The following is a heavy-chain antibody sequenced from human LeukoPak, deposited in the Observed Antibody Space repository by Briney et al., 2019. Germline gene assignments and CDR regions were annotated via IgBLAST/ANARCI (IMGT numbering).Heavy chain of an antibody. V-gene: IGHV3-30-3*01. D-gene: IGHD2-2*01. Sequence: GGSLRLSCAASGFTFSSYAMHWVRQAPGKGLEWVAVISYDGSNKYYADSVKGRFTISRDNSKNTLYLQMNSLRAEDTAVYYCARGEDIVVVPAAFYGMDVWGQGTTVTVSS. CDR2: ISYDGSNK. CDR1: GFTFSSYA. CDR3: ARGEDIVVVPAAFYGMDV. J-gene: IGHJ6*02.